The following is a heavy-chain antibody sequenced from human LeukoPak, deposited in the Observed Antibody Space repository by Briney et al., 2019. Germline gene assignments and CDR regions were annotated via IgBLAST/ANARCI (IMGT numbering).Heavy chain of an antibody. CDR3: ARVPHYYDSSGYVSPLDYYYGMDV. Sequence: GASVKVSCKASGGTFSSYAISWVRQAPGQGLEWMGRIIPILGIANYAQKFQGRVTITADKSTSTAYMELSSLRSEDTAVYYCARVPHYYDSSGYVSPLDYYYGMDVWGQGTTVTVSS. CDR2: IIPILGIA. V-gene: IGHV1-69*04. D-gene: IGHD3-22*01. CDR1: GGTFSSYA. J-gene: IGHJ6*02.